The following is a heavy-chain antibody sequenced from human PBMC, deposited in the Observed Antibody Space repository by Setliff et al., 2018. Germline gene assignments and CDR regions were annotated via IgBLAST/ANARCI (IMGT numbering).Heavy chain of an antibody. CDR2: IRSKAYGGTT. V-gene: IGHV3-49*04. Sequence: GESLTISCTASGFTFGDYAMSWVRQAPGKGLEWVGFIRSKAYGGTTEYAASVKGRFTISRDDSKSIAYLQMNSLKTEDTAVYYCTRALADGAFDIWGQGTMVTVSS. CDR3: TRALADGAFDI. J-gene: IGHJ3*02. CDR1: GFTFGDYA.